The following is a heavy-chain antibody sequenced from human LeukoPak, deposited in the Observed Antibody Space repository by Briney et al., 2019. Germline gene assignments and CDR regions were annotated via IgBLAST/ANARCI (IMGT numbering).Heavy chain of an antibody. J-gene: IGHJ4*02. D-gene: IGHD1-26*01. CDR3: ARTSGSYHFDY. V-gene: IGHV4-34*01. CDR2: INHSGST. Sequence: ASETLSLTCAVYGGSFSGYYWSRIRQPPGKGLEWIGEINHSGSTNYNPSLKSRVTISVDTSKNQFSLKLSSVTAADTAVYYCARTSGSYHFDYWGQGTLVTVSS. CDR1: GGSFSGYY.